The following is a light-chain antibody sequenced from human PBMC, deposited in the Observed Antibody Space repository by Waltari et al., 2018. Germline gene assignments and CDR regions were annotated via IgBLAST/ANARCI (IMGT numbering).Light chain of an antibody. J-gene: IGKJ4*01. CDR2: DSS. CDR1: QSVSSN. CDR3: QQYNNWPPLT. V-gene: IGKV3-15*01. Sequence: EIVMTQSPATLSVSPGDRVTLSCRASQSVSSNLAWYQQKPGQAPRLLIYDSSTRATGTAARFSGSGSGTEFTLTITGLQSEDFALYYCQQYNNWPPLTFGGGTKVEIK.